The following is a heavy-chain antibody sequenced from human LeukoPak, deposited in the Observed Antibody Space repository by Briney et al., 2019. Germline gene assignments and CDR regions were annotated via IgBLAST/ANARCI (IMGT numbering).Heavy chain of an antibody. CDR3: ARRSPYSTGWSSYFDY. CDR1: GGSISSTNW. Sequence: PSETLSLTCAVSGGSISSTNWWSWVRQPPGKGLEWIGEIYRSGTTNYKPSLKSRVTISLDKSRNHFSLKLTSVTAADSAVYCCARRSPYSTGWSSYFDYWGQGALVTVSS. CDR2: IYRSGTT. D-gene: IGHD6-19*01. J-gene: IGHJ4*02. V-gene: IGHV4-4*01.